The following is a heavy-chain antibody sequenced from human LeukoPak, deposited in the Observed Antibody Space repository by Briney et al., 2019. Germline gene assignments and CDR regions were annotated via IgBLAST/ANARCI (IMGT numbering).Heavy chain of an antibody. Sequence: SETLSLTCTVSGGSISSYYWSWIRQPAGKGLEWIGRIYTSGSTNYNPSLKSRVTMSVDTSKIQFSLKLSSVTAADTAVYYCARAGLYYYGSGSYNNWFDPWGQGTLVTVSS. D-gene: IGHD3-10*01. CDR1: GGSISSYY. CDR2: IYTSGST. V-gene: IGHV4-4*07. CDR3: ARAGLYYYGSGSYNNWFDP. J-gene: IGHJ5*02.